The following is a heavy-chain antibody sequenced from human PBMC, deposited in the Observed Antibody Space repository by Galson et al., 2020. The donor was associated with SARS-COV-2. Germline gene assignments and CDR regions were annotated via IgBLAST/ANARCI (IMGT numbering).Heavy chain of an antibody. V-gene: IGHV3-21*01. CDR2: ISSSSYI. Sequence: ASVKVSCAASGFTFSSYSMNWVRQAPGKGLEWVSSISSSSYIYYADSVKGRFTISRDNAKNSLYLQMNSLRAEDTAVYYCARDLTMVRGASLDYWGQGTLVTVSS. CDR1: GFTFSSYS. D-gene: IGHD3-10*01. CDR3: ARDLTMVRGASLDY. J-gene: IGHJ4*02.